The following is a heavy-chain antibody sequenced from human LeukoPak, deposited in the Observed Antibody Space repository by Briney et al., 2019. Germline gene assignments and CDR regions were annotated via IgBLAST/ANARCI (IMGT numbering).Heavy chain of an antibody. V-gene: IGHV3-23*01. CDR1: GITFSSYG. D-gene: IGHD2-15*01. J-gene: IGHJ6*03. CDR3: AKNGARGAYCTGGTCYPYFYYYMDV. Sequence: GGSLRLSCAASGITFSSYGMSWGREAPRRGLERVSSISSTGGTTYYADSVKGRFTISRNHSKNPLYLQMNSMRAEDTAIYYCAKNGARGAYCTGGTCYPYFYYYMDVWGKGTTVTI. CDR2: ISSTGGTT.